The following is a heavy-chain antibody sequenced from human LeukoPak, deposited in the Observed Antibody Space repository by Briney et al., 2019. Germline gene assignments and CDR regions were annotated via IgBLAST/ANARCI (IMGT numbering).Heavy chain of an antibody. J-gene: IGHJ4*02. CDR2: ISSSISTV. CDR1: GFTFSRYS. D-gene: IGHD3-10*01. Sequence: GGSLRLSCAASGFTFSRYSMNWVRQAPGKGLEWVSYISSSISTVYYADSLKGRFTISRDNAKNSLYLQMNSLRDEDTAVYYCARAQTYYGSGSYLYWGQGTLVTVSS. CDR3: ARAQTYYGSGSYLY. V-gene: IGHV3-48*02.